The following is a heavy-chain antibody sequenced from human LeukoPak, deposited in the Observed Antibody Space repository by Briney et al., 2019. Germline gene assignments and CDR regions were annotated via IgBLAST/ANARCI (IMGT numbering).Heavy chain of an antibody. Sequence: GGSLRLSCAASGFNLSDYNMNWVRQAPGKGLEWVSFIAISGTYITYADSVKGRFTISRENAKNSLYLQMNSLRAEDTAVYYCTRDVSATARAYDYWGQGTLVTVSS. CDR1: GFNLSDYN. CDR3: TRDVSATARAYDY. V-gene: IGHV3-21*01. J-gene: IGHJ4*02. CDR2: IAISGTYI. D-gene: IGHD1-26*01.